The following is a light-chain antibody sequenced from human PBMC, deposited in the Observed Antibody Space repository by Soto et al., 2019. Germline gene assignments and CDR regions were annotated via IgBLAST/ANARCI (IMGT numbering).Light chain of an antibody. CDR2: LNSAGGH. J-gene: IGLJ2*01. CDR3: QTWGTGIVL. CDR1: SGHSNYA. Sequence: QSVLTQSPSASASLGASVKLTCTLSSGHSNYAIAWHQQQPEKGPRYLMKLNSAGGHNKGDGIPDRFSGSSSGAERYLTISSLQSEDEADYFCQTWGTGIVLFGGGTKVTVL. V-gene: IGLV4-69*01.